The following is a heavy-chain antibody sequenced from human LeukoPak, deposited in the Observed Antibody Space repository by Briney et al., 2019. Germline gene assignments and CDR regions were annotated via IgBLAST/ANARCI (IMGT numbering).Heavy chain of an antibody. CDR2: MNPNSGNT. V-gene: IGHV1-8*03. CDR3: AGRRTYYYDSSGYYPFDY. D-gene: IGHD3-22*01. CDR1: GYTFTSYD. J-gene: IGHJ4*02. Sequence: ASVKVSCKASGYTFTSYDINWVRQATGQGLEWMGWMNPNSGNTGYAQKFQGRVTITADESTSTAYMELSSLRSEDTAVYYCAGRRTYYYDSSGYYPFDYWGQGTLVTVSS.